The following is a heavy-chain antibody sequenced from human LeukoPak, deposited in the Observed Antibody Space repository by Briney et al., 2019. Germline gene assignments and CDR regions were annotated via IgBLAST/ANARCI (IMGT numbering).Heavy chain of an antibody. CDR1: GFTFSTYA. D-gene: IGHD5-12*01. V-gene: IGHV3-23*01. CDR2: ISGSGDNT. CDR3: ATTKSSAYNYAGYSGYYFDF. Sequence: GGSLRLSCAASGFTFSTYAMSWVRQAPGKGLEWVSGISGSGDNTFYADSVKGRFTISRDNSKNTLYLQMNSLRAEDTAVYYCATTKSSAYNYAGYSGYYFDFWGQGTLVTVSS. J-gene: IGHJ4*02.